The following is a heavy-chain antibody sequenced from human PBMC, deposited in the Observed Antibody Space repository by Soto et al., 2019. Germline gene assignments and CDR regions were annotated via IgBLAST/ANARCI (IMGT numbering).Heavy chain of an antibody. Sequence: QVQLVQSGAEVKKPGASVRVSCKASGYTFTDNYLHWLRQPPGQGLEWMGWINPKSGGTDFAQKFQGRITMTRDTAISTAYMELSRLRSDDTAVYYCARAYYGSGSPKFWGQGTLVTVSS. J-gene: IGHJ4*02. CDR3: ARAYYGSGSPKF. V-gene: IGHV1-2*02. CDR2: INPKSGGT. D-gene: IGHD3-10*01. CDR1: GYTFTDNY.